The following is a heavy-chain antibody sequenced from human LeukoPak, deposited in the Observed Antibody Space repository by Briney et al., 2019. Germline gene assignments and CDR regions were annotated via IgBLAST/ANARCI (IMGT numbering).Heavy chain of an antibody. CDR3: ARDLGSGTYSSYFDY. CDR1: GFTFSSYG. J-gene: IGHJ4*02. CDR2: IWYDGSNK. D-gene: IGHD1-26*01. V-gene: IGHV3-33*01. Sequence: PGESLRLSCAASGFTFSSYGMHWVRQAPGKGLEWVAVIWYDGSNKYYADSVKGRFTISRDNSKNTLYLQMNSLRAEDTAVYYCARDLGSGTYSSYFDYWGQGTLVAVSS.